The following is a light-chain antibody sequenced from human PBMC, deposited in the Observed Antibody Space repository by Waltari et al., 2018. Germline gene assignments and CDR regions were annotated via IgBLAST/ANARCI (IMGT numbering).Light chain of an antibody. CDR2: GAS. V-gene: IGKV3-20*01. CDR1: QSVSTY. Sequence: LTQSPAALSLSPGERATLSCRASQSVSTYLAWYQQKPGQAPRLLIYGASSRATGIPDRFSGSGSGTEFTLTISSLEPEDFAVYYCQKYSNSPFTFGPGTKLDIK. CDR3: QKYSNSPFT. J-gene: IGKJ3*01.